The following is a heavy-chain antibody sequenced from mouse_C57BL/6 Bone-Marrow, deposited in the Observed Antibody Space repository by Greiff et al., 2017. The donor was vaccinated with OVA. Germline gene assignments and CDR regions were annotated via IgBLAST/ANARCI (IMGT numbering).Heavy chain of an antibody. CDR3: AKNKGNRGFRGFAY. V-gene: IGHV2-5*01. D-gene: IGHD2-14*01. CDR1: GFLLTSYG. CDR2: IWRGGST. J-gene: IGHJ3*01. Sequence: QVQLQQSGPGLVQPSQSLSITCTVSGFLLTSYGVHWVRQSPGKGLEWLGVIWRGGSTDYNAAFMSRLSITKDNSKSQVFFKMNSLQADDTAIYYCAKNKGNRGFRGFAYWGQGTLVTVSA.